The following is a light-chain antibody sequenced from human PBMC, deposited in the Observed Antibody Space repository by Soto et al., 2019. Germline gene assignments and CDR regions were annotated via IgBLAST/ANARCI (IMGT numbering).Light chain of an antibody. CDR1: SSYVGSYNY. CDR2: DVS. J-gene: IGLJ1*01. V-gene: IGLV2-14*01. Sequence: QSVLAQPASVSGSPGQSITISCTGTSSYVGSYNYVSLYQQHPGKAHKVMIYDVSNRPSGVSYRFSGSKSGNTASLTISGLQAEDEADYYCSSYTTSSTYVFGTGTKVTVL. CDR3: SSYTTSSTYV.